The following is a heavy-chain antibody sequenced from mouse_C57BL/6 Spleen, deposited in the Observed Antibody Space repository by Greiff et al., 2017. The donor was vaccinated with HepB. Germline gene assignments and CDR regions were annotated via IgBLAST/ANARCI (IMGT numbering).Heavy chain of an antibody. Sequence: EVHLVESGGGLVKPGGSLKLSCAASGFTFSDYGMHWVRQAPEKGLEWVAYISSGSSTIYYADTVKGRFTISRDNAKNTLFLQMTSLRSEDTAMYYCARPYYYGSSGFAYWGQGTLVTVSA. J-gene: IGHJ3*01. V-gene: IGHV5-17*01. CDR3: ARPYYYGSSGFAY. CDR2: ISSGSSTI. CDR1: GFTFSDYG. D-gene: IGHD1-1*01.